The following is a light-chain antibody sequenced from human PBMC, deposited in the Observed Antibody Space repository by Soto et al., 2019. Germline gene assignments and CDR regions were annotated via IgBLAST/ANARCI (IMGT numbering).Light chain of an antibody. V-gene: IGLV2-8*01. CDR2: EVI. Sequence: QSALTQPPSASGSPGQSVTISCTGTSRDIGGYNYVSWYQQHPGKAPKLIIYEVIERPSGVPDRFSGSRSGNTASLTVSGLQADDEADYFCTSYAGSNKVLFGGGTKLTVL. CDR1: SRDIGGYNY. J-gene: IGLJ2*01. CDR3: TSYAGSNKVL.